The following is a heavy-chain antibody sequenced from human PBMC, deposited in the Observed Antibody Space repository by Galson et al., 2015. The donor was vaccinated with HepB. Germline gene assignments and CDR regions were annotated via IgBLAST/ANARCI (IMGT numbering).Heavy chain of an antibody. D-gene: IGHD4-17*01. V-gene: IGHV3-11*06. Sequence: SLRLSCAASGFTFSDYYMSWIRQAPGKGLEWVSYISSSSSYTNYADSVKGRFTISRDNAKNSLYLQMNSLRAEDTAVYYCARGSGDQGRHYYYGMDVWGQGTTVTVSS. J-gene: IGHJ6*02. CDR2: ISSSSSYT. CDR3: ARGSGDQGRHYYYGMDV. CDR1: GFTFSDYY.